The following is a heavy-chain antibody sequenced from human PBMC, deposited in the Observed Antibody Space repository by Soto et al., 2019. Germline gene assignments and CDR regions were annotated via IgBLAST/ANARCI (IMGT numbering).Heavy chain of an antibody. CDR1: GGSINSGAYH. CDR3: ARMSATGTRWFDP. J-gene: IGHJ5*02. V-gene: IGHV4-31*03. D-gene: IGHD1-1*01. Sequence: QVQLQESGPRLVKPSQDLSLTCTVSGGSINSGAYHWSWVRQHPGKGLEWIGAISYRGTTYSNPALQSRMTMSVDPSKTQLSLKLSSETAADTAVYYCARMSATGTRWFDPWGPGTLVTVSS. CDR2: ISYRGTT.